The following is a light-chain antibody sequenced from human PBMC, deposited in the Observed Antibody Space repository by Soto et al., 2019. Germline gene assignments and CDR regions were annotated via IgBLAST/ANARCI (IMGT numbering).Light chain of an antibody. V-gene: IGKV1-5*01. Sequence: DIQMTQSPSTLSASVGDRVTITCRASQSISSWLAWYQQKPGKAPKLLIYDASSLESGVPSRFSGSGSETEFTLTISSLQPDDFATYYCQQYNSYSSWTFGEGTKEGIK. CDR3: QQYNSYSSWT. CDR2: DAS. CDR1: QSISSW. J-gene: IGKJ1*01.